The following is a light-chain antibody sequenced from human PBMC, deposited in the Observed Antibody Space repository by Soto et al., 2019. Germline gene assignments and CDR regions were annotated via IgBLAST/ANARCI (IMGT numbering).Light chain of an antibody. CDR1: QSVSSSY. V-gene: IGKV3-20*01. J-gene: IGKJ1*01. CDR3: QQYGSSPLT. Sequence: EIVLTQSPGTLSLSPGERATLSCRASQSVSSSYLAWYQQKPGQAPRLLIYGASSRATGIPDRFSGSGSGTDFTLTSSRLEPEDFAVYYCQQYGSSPLTFGQGTKVEMK. CDR2: GAS.